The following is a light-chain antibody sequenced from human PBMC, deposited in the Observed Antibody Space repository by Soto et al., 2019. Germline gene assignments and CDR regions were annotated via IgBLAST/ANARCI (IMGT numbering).Light chain of an antibody. V-gene: IGKV1-5*01. J-gene: IGKJ2*01. CDR3: QQYDS. CDR1: QSINTW. Sequence: DIQMTQSPSTLSVSVGDRVTITCWASQSINTWLAWYQQKPGKAPKVLIYDASRLQSGVPSRFSGSGSGTEFTLTISSLQPDDFATYYCQQYDSFGQGTRLDIK. CDR2: DAS.